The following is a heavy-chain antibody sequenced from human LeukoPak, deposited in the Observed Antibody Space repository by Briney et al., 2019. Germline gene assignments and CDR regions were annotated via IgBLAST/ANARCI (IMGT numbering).Heavy chain of an antibody. CDR2: IYTSGGT. Sequence: SETLSLTCTVSSGSISSVSYYWSWIRQPAGKGLEWIGRIYTSGGTNYNPSLKSRVTISIDTSKNQFSLKLSSVTAADTAVYYCARRRGGSSSTYAFDIWGQGTMVTVSS. D-gene: IGHD6-13*01. V-gene: IGHV4-61*02. J-gene: IGHJ3*02. CDR3: ARRRGGSSSTYAFDI. CDR1: SGSISSVSYY.